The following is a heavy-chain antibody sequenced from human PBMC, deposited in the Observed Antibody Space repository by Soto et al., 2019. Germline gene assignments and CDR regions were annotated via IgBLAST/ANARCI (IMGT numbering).Heavy chain of an antibody. Sequence: QVQLMESGGAVVQPGRSLRLSCAASGFTFSSYAMHWVRQAPGKGLEWVAIISHDVSSIYYGDSVKGRFTISRDNSKSTLYLQMNSLRSEDTAVYYCARVRQQWLVSAHYFDCWGQGTLVTVSS. D-gene: IGHD6-19*01. CDR2: ISHDVSSI. V-gene: IGHV3-30-3*01. J-gene: IGHJ4*02. CDR3: ARVRQQWLVSAHYFDC. CDR1: GFTFSSYA.